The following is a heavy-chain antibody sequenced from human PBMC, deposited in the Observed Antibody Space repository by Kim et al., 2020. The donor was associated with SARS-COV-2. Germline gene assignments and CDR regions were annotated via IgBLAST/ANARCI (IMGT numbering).Heavy chain of an antibody. CDR3: ARGQLVATHLRWFDP. Sequence: SETLSLTCAVYGGSFSGYYWSWIRQPPGKGLEWIGEINHSGSTNYNPSLKSRVTISVDTSKNQFSLKLSSVTAADTAVYYCARGQLVATHLRWFDPWGQG. J-gene: IGHJ5*02. CDR1: GGSFSGYY. CDR2: INHSGST. V-gene: IGHV4-34*01. D-gene: IGHD5-12*01.